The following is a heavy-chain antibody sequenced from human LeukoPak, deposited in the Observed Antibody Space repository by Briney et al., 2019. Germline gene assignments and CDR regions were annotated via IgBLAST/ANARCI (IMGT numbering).Heavy chain of an antibody. CDR3: AEGRHGGFGRSFYFDL. CDR1: GFTFNDYT. Sequence: PGGSLRLSCAASGFTFNDYTMNWVRQAPDKSLEWLSLITWDGAGTYYADSVKGRFTISRDNSKNSLYLQMNSLRSEDTALYYCAEGRHGGFGRSFYFDLWGRGTLVTVSS. J-gene: IGHJ2*01. D-gene: IGHD3-10*01. V-gene: IGHV3-43*01. CDR2: ITWDGAGT.